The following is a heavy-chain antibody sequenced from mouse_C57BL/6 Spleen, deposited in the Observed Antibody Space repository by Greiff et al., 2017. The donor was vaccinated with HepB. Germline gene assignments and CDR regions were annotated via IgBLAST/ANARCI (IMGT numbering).Heavy chain of an antibody. V-gene: IGHV1-7*01. CDR3: ARGDYGYDRGLGY. Sequence: VQLQPSGAELAKPGASVKLSCKASGYTFTSYWMHWVTQRPGQGLEWIGYINPSSGYTKYNQKFKDKATLTADKSSRTAYMQLSSLTYEDSAVYYCARGDYGYDRGLGYGGQGTRVTVSA. J-gene: IGHJ3*01. CDR1: GYTFTSYW. D-gene: IGHD2-2*01. CDR2: INPSSGYT.